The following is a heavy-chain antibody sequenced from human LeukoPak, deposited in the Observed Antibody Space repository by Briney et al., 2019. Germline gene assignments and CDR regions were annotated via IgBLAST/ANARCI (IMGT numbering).Heavy chain of an antibody. Sequence: SETLSLTCTVSGGSISSSSYYWGCIRQPPGKGLEWIGSIYYSGSTYYNPSLKSRVTISVDTSKNQFSLKLSSVTAADTAVYYCARDRRAADIVVVVAATHNWFDPWGQGTLVTVSS. D-gene: IGHD2-15*01. J-gene: IGHJ5*02. V-gene: IGHV4-39*07. CDR3: ARDRRAADIVVVVAATHNWFDP. CDR2: IYYSGST. CDR1: GGSISSSSYY.